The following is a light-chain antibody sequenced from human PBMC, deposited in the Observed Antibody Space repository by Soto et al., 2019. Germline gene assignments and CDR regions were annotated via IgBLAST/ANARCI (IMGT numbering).Light chain of an antibody. CDR3: QQYGTSPWT. V-gene: IGKV3-20*01. CDR1: QSVTSTY. CDR2: GAP. J-gene: IGKJ1*01. Sequence: DIVLTQSPGTLSLSPGDRATVSCRASQSVTSTYVAWYQQIPGQAPRRLIYGAPSRAPGIPDRFSGSGSGTDYTLTISRLEPEDFAVYHCQQYGTSPWTFGQGTKVEIK.